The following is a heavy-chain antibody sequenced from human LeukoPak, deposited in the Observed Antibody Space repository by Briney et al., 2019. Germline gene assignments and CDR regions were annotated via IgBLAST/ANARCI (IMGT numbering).Heavy chain of an antibody. V-gene: IGHV3-21*01. CDR2: ISSSSSYI. J-gene: IGHJ6*03. Sequence: GGSLRLSCAASGFTFSSYSMNWVRQAPGKGLEWVSSISSSSSYIYYADSVKGRFTISRDNAKNSLYLQMNSLRAEDTAVYYCATGVTGTPSYYYYYMDVWGKGTTVTVSS. CDR3: ATGVTGTPSYYYYYMDV. D-gene: IGHD1-20*01. CDR1: GFTFSSYS.